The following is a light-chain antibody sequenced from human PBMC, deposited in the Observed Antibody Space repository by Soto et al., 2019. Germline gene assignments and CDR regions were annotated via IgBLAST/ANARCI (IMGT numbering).Light chain of an antibody. CDR3: QLYSEWRT. CDR2: GAS. Sequence: DTLITLSPSTLSLTAGERAPLSCRASQSVSANLAWYQHTRGQAPRLLIYGASTRTTGTAARVRGMWFGTDFTLTISSLKSEECVVYWCQLYSEWRTFGKGTKVE. CDR1: QSVSAN. V-gene: IGKV3-15*01. J-gene: IGKJ1*01.